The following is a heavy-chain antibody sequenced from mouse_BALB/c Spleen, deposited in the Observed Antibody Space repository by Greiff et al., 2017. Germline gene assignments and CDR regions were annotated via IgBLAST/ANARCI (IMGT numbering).Heavy chain of an antibody. CDR3: ARAGYDWFAY. J-gene: IGHJ3*01. CDR2: IWAGGST. V-gene: IGHV2-9*02. Sequence: QVQLKESGPGLVAPSQSLSITCTVSGFSLTSYGVHWVRQPPGKGLEWLGVIWAGGSTNYNSALMSRLSISKDNSKSQVFLKMNSLQTDDTAMYYCARAGYDWFAYWGQGTLVTVSA. D-gene: IGHD2-2*01. CDR1: GFSLTSYG.